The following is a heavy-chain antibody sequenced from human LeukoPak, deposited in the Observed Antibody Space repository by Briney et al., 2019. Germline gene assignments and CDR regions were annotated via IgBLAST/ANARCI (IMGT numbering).Heavy chain of an antibody. CDR2: ISTYNGNT. D-gene: IGHD6-19*01. CDR1: GYTFTSYG. Sequence: ASAKVSCMASGYTFTSYGISWVRQAPGQGLEWMGWISTYNGNTDYAQKLQGRLTMTTDTSTSTAYMELRSLRSDDTAVYYCATGIAVAGTVGYFDYWGQGTLVTVSS. J-gene: IGHJ4*02. V-gene: IGHV1-18*04. CDR3: ATGIAVAGTVGYFDY.